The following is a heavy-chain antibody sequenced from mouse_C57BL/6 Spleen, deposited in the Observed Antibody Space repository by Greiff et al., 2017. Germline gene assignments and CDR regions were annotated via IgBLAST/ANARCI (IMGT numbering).Heavy chain of an antibody. CDR3: ARDGYYVYFDV. J-gene: IGHJ1*03. CDR2: ISYDGSN. V-gene: IGHV3-6*01. D-gene: IGHD2-3*01. Sequence: ESGPGLVKPSQSLSLTCSVTGYSITSGYYWNLIRQFPGNKLEWMGYISYDGSNNYNPSLKNRISITRDTSKNQFFLKLNSVTTEDTATYYCARDGYYVYFDVWGTGTTVTVS. CDR1: GYSITSGYY.